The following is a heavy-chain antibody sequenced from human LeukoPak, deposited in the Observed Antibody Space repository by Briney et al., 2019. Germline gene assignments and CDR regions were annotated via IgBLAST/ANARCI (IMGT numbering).Heavy chain of an antibody. CDR1: GYTFTIYA. D-gene: IGHD5/OR15-5a*01. CDR2: INTNTGNP. V-gene: IGHV7-4-1*02. Sequence: ASVKVSCKASGYTFTIYAMNWVRQAPGQGLELMGWINTNTGNPTYAQGFTGRFVFSLDTSVSTAYLQISSLKAEDTAVYYCARDLRGDAFDIWGQGTMVTVSS. CDR3: ARDLRGDAFDI. J-gene: IGHJ3*02.